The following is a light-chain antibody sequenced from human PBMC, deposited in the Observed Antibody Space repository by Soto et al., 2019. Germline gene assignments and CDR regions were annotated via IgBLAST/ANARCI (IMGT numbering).Light chain of an antibody. Sequence: DIQMTQSPSTLSASVGDRVTITCRASQSINNRLVWYQQKPGIAPILLIYMASSLQSGVPSRFSGSGSGTEFNFTISSLQPADFATYYCQQYNTYPWTFGHGTKVEI. V-gene: IGKV1-5*03. J-gene: IGKJ1*01. CDR3: QQYNTYPWT. CDR2: MAS. CDR1: QSINNR.